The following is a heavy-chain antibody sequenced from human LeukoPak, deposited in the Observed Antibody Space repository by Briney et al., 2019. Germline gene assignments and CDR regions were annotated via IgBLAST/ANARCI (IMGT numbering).Heavy chain of an antibody. CDR3: AREVGDYLDY. CDR2: IKQDGSEK. D-gene: IGHD4-17*01. CDR1: GFSFSNYW. Sequence: PGGSLRLSCAGSGFSFSNYWMSWVRQAPGKGLEWVANIKQDGSEKYYVDSVKGRFTISRDNAKNSLYLQMNSLRAEDTAVYYCAREVGDYLDYWGQGTLLTVSS. J-gene: IGHJ4*02. V-gene: IGHV3-7*01.